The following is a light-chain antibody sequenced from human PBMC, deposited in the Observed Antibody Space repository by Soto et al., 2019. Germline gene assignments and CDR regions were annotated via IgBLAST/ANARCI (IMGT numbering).Light chain of an antibody. Sequence: DIQMTQSPSSLSASVGDRVTITCRASQSISNYLNWYQQKPGKAPKLLIYAASSLQSGVPSRFSCSGSGTDFTLTISSLQLEDFATYYCQQSYSTAWTFGQGTKVEIK. CDR2: AAS. CDR1: QSISNY. V-gene: IGKV1-39*01. J-gene: IGKJ1*01. CDR3: QQSYSTAWT.